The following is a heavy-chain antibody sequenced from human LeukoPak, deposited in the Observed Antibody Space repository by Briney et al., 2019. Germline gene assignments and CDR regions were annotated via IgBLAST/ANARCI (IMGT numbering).Heavy chain of an antibody. CDR3: ARHRGDYGDYSFFDY. Sequence: SETLSLTCTVSNNSLSSYYCSWIRHPPGKGLEWIGYAFHTGSTEYNPSLKSRVTILMDASKTQFSLKLNSVTAADTAVYYCARHRGDYGDYSFFDYWGEGILVTVSS. CDR2: AFHTGST. D-gene: IGHD4-17*01. V-gene: IGHV4-59*08. J-gene: IGHJ4*02. CDR1: NNSLSSYY.